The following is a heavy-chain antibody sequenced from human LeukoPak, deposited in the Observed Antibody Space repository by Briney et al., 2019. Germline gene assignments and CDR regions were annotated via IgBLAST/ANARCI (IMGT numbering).Heavy chain of an antibody. D-gene: IGHD3-10*01. Sequence: PSETLSLTCTVSGGSIRINYWSWIRQPPGKGLEWIGNIYYSGSTKYNPSLDSRVTISIDTSKNQFSLNVSSLTAADTAVYYCARESYGSGSYQVDYWGQGTLVTVSS. CDR2: IYYSGST. CDR1: GGSIRINY. CDR3: ARESYGSGSYQVDY. V-gene: IGHV4-59*01. J-gene: IGHJ4*02.